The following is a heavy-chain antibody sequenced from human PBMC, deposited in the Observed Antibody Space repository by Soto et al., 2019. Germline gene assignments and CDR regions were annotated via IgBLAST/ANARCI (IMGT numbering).Heavy chain of an antibody. CDR1: GYTFNGYY. J-gene: IGHJ4*02. D-gene: IGHD5-12*01. Sequence: ASVKVSCKASGYTFNGYYMHWVRQAPGQGLEWLGWINPKSGGSSYAQNFQGRGSMTRDTSSSTAYMGLSSLRSDDTAVYYCAKANSGDNDEFDYWGQGTPVTVSS. CDR2: INPKSGGS. CDR3: AKANSGDNDEFDY. V-gene: IGHV1-2*02.